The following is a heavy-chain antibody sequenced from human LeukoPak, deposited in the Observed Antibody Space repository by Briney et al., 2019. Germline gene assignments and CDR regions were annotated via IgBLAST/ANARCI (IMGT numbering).Heavy chain of an antibody. V-gene: IGHV1-69*05. CDR2: IIPIFGTA. Sequence: ASVKVSCKASGGTFSSYAISWVRQAPGQGLEWMGGIIPIFGTANYAQKFQGRVTITTDESTSTAYMELSSLRSEDTAVYYCASLYGDYGGKDWGQGTLVTVSS. CDR1: GGTFSSYA. J-gene: IGHJ4*02. D-gene: IGHD4-17*01. CDR3: ASLYGDYGGKD.